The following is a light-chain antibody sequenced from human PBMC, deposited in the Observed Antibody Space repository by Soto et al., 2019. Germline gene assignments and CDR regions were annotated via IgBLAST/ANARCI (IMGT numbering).Light chain of an antibody. V-gene: IGKV3-11*01. CDR2: DAS. Sequence: IGMTQSPSTLSASTGERATLSCRASQSVRSNLAWYQQKPGQAPRLLIYDASYRATGIPARFSGSGSGTDFTLTISSLEPEDFAVYYCQQRNNWPVTFAQGTRLEIK. CDR1: QSVRSN. CDR3: QQRNNWPVT. J-gene: IGKJ5*01.